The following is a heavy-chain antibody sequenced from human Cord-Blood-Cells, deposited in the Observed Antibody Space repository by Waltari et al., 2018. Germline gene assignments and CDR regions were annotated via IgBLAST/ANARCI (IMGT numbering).Heavy chain of an antibody. CDR3: ARIRSSSSWFDP. V-gene: IGHV2-70*01. CDR1: GFSLSTSGMW. Sequence: QVTLRESGPALVKPTQTLTLTCTFSGFSLSTSGMWVSWIRQPPGKALEWLALIDWDDDKYYSTSLKTRLTISKDTSKNQVVLTMTNMDPVDTATYYCARIRSSSSWFDPWGQGTLVTVSS. D-gene: IGHD6-6*01. CDR2: IDWDDDK. J-gene: IGHJ5*02.